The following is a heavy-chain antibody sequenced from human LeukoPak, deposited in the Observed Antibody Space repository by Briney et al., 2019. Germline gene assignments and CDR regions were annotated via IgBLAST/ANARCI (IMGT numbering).Heavy chain of an antibody. V-gene: IGHV1-18*01. Sequence: ASVKVSCKASGYTFTSYGISWVRQAPGQGLEWMGWISAYNGNTNYAQKLQGRVTMTTDTSTSTAYMELRSLRSNDTAVYYCARMEWELYYFDYWGQGTLVTVSS. J-gene: IGHJ4*02. D-gene: IGHD1-26*01. CDR3: ARMEWELYYFDY. CDR1: GYTFTSYG. CDR2: ISAYNGNT.